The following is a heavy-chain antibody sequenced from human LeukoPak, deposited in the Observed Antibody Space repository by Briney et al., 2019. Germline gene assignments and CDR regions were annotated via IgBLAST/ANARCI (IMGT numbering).Heavy chain of an antibody. J-gene: IGHJ5*02. CDR3: ARDLGSGPSNWFDP. D-gene: IGHD6-19*01. CDR1: GYTFTSYA. Sequence: GASVKVSCKASGYTFTSYAMHWVRQAPGQRLEWMGWINAGNGNTKYSQKFQGRVTITRDTSTSTAYMELRSLRSDDTAVYYRARDLGSGPSNWFDPWGQGTLVTVSS. CDR2: INAGNGNT. V-gene: IGHV1-3*01.